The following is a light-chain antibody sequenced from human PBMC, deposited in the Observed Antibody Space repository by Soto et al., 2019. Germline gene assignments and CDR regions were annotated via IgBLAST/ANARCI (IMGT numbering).Light chain of an antibody. J-gene: IGKJ2*01. CDR3: QESNSTPLYT. CDR1: QSISRY. Sequence: DIQMTQSPSSLSASVGDSVTITCRASQSISRYLNWYQLKPGKAPKLLIYAASGLQSGVPSRFSGSGSGTDFTLTISSLQPEDVATYSCQESNSTPLYTFGQGTKLEIK. CDR2: AAS. V-gene: IGKV1-39*01.